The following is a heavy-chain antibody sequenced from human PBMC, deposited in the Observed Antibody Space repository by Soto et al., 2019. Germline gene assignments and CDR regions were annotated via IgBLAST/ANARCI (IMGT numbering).Heavy chain of an antibody. J-gene: IGHJ5*02. CDR2: ISAYNGNT. D-gene: IGHD6-13*01. CDR3: ARVGRWAADNWFDP. V-gene: IGHV1-18*04. CDR1: GYTFTSYG. Sequence: ASVKVSCKASGYTFTSYGISWVRQAPGQGLEWMGWISAYNGNTNYAQKLQGRVTMTTDTSTSTADMELRSLRSDDTAVYCCARVGRWAADNWFDPWGEATLVTV.